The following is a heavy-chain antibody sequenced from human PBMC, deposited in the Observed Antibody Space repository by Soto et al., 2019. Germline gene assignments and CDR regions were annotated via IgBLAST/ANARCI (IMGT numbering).Heavy chain of an antibody. V-gene: IGHV6-1*01. D-gene: IGHD1-7*01. CDR1: GDSVSSHSAA. Sequence: PSQTLSLTCAISGDSVSSHSAAWNWIRQSPSRGLEWLGRTYYRSKWYNDYTVSVKSRITINPDTSRNQFSLQLNSVTPEDTAVYYCARGHSVRTGTPRTDVSTAFDLVHGTLVTV. CDR2: TYYRSKWYN. CDR3: ARGHSVRTGTPRTDVSTAFD. J-gene: IGHJ1*01.